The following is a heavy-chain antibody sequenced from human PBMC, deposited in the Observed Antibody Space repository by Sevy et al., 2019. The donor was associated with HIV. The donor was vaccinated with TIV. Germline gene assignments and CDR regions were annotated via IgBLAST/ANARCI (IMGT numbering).Heavy chain of an antibody. V-gene: IGHV4-31*03. Sequence: SETLSLTCTVSGGSISSGGYYWSWIRQHPGKGLEWIGYIYYSGSTYYNPSLKSRVTISVDTSKNQFSLKLSSVTAADTAVYYCARDRRDGTGTASYYFDYWGQGTLVTVSS. CDR2: IYYSGST. CDR3: ARDRRDGTGTASYYFDY. CDR1: GGSISSGGYY. J-gene: IGHJ4*02. D-gene: IGHD1-7*01.